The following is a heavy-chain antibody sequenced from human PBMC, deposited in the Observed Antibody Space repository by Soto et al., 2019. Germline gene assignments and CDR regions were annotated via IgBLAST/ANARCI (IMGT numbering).Heavy chain of an antibody. CDR2: INPNSGGT. J-gene: IGHJ6*02. V-gene: IGHV1-2*04. Sequence: ASVKVSCKASGYTFTDYYIHWVRQAPGQGLEWMGWINPNSGGTNYAQKFQGWVTMTRDTSISTAYMELSSLRSEDTAVYYCARARGGYDFWSGYLESDGMDVWGQGTTVTVSS. D-gene: IGHD3-3*01. CDR1: GYTFTDYY. CDR3: ARARGGYDFWSGYLESDGMDV.